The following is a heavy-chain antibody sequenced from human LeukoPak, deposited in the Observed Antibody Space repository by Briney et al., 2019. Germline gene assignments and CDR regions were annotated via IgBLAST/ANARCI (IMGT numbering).Heavy chain of an antibody. CDR1: GFTFSSYA. CDR2: ISYDTRNT. D-gene: IGHD3-10*01. J-gene: IGHJ4*02. CDR3: ARDYYGSGNYGYFDY. V-gene: IGHV3-30*04. Sequence: PGGSLRLSCAATGFTFSSYAMHWVRQAPGKGLEWVALISYDTRNTHYADSVKGRSTISRDNSKNTLYLEMNSLRAEDTAVYYCARDYYGSGNYGYFDYWGQGILVTVSS.